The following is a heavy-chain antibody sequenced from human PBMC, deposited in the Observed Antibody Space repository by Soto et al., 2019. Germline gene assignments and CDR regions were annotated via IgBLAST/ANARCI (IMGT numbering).Heavy chain of an antibody. CDR3: ARGVVLLWFGETGHGDV. CDR2: INPNSGGT. CDR1: GYTFTGYY. D-gene: IGHD3-10*01. J-gene: IGHJ6*02. V-gene: IGHV1-2*04. Sequence: ASVKVSCKASGYTFTGYYMHWVRQAPGQELEWMGWINPNSGGTNYAQKFQGWVTMTRDTSISTAYMELSRLRSDDTAVYCCARGVVLLWFGETGHGDVWGQGTTVTVSS.